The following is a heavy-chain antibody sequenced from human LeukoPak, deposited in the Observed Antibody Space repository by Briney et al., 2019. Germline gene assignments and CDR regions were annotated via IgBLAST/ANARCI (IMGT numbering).Heavy chain of an antibody. D-gene: IGHD5-24*01. CDR2: IYYSGST. J-gene: IGHJ4*02. V-gene: IGHV4-59*01. CDR3: ARGYGYNEGFDY. CDR1: GGSISSYY. Sequence: TTSETLSLTCTVSGGSISSYYWSWIRQPPGKGLEWIGYIYYSGSTNYNPSLKSRVTISVDTSKNQFSLKLSSVTAADTAVYYCARGYGYNEGFDYWGQGTLVTVSS.